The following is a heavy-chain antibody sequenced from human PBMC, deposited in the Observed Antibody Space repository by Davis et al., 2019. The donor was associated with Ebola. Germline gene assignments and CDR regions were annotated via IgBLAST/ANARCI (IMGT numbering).Heavy chain of an antibody. Sequence: ASVKVSCKELGYTSTSNYMHWVRQTPGQGLEWMALMNPSRDASSYAQKFQGRVTVTSDTPTKTVYMELTGLTSEDTGVYYCATEPTGTGDFDYWGQGTVVTVSS. J-gene: IGHJ4*02. V-gene: IGHV1-46*01. CDR3: ATEPTGTGDFDY. D-gene: IGHD7-27*01. CDR1: GYTSTSNY. CDR2: MNPSRDAS.